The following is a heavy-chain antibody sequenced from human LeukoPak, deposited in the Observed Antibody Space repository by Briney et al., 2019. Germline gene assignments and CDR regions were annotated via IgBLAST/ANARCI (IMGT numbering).Heavy chain of an antibody. J-gene: IGHJ4*02. Sequence: ETLSLTCTVSGGSISSYYWSWIRQPPGKGLEWIGYIYYSGSTNYNPSLKSRVTISVDTSKNQFSLKLSSVTAADTAVYYCARVGNGGSCFDYWGQGTLVTVSS. CDR1: GGSISSYY. D-gene: IGHD2-15*01. V-gene: IGHV4-59*01. CDR2: IYYSGST. CDR3: ARVGNGGSCFDY.